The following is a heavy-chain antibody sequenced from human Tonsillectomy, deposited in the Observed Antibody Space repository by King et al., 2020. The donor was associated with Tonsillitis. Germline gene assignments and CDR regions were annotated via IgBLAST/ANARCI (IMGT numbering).Heavy chain of an antibody. V-gene: IGHV5-51*01. D-gene: IGHD1-26*01. CDR1: GYSFTTYW. Sequence: VQLVESGAEVKKPGESLKISCTGSGYSFTTYWIGWVRQMPGNGLEWMGIIYPGDSDTRYSPSFQGQVTISADKSISTAYLQWSSLKASDTAMYYCARHAGSGSPHDAFDIWGQGTMVTVSS. CDR3: ARHAGSGSPHDAFDI. CDR2: IYPGDSDT. J-gene: IGHJ3*02.